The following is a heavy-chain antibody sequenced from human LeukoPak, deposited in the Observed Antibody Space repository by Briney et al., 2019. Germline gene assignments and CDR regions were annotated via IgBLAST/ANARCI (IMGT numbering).Heavy chain of an antibody. CDR1: GGFTSSYF. D-gene: IGHD3-10*01. CDR2: IYYTGST. Sequence: SETLSLTCTGAGGFTSSYFWNRILQPPGKELEWIGYIYYTGSTKYNPSLRSRVTISVDTSKTQFSLKLSSVTAADTAVYYCARVATYGSGSNLSCLDYWGQGTLVTVSS. V-gene: IGHV4-59*01. CDR3: ARVATYGSGSNLSCLDY. J-gene: IGHJ4*02.